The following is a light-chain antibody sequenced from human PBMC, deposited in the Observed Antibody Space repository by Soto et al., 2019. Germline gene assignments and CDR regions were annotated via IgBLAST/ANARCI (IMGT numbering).Light chain of an antibody. J-gene: IGKJ4*01. Sequence: IQMTQSPSSMSASIGDGVSITCRASQNISSWLAWYQQKPGKAPKLLIYAASNLQSGVPSRFSGSGSGTDFTLSISSLQPEDFATYFCQQANSFPLTSAEGAIADIK. CDR3: QQANSFPLT. CDR2: AAS. CDR1: QNISSW. V-gene: IGKV1-12*01.